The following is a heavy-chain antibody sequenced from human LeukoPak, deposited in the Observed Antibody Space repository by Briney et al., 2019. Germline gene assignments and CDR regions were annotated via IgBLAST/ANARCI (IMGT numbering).Heavy chain of an antibody. Sequence: GGSLRLSCAASGFTLSSYWMSWVRQAPGKGLEWVSGITSSGDNTYYADSVKGRFTISRDNSKKTLWLQLNSLRVEDTAVYYCAKDRVAIFGVVTTHWFDPWGQGTLVTVSS. J-gene: IGHJ5*02. D-gene: IGHD3-3*01. V-gene: IGHV3-23*01. CDR3: AKDRVAIFGVVTTHWFDP. CDR2: ITSSGDNT. CDR1: GFTLSSYW.